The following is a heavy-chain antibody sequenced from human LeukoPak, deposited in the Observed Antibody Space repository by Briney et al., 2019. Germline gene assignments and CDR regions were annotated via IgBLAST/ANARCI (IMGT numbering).Heavy chain of an antibody. Sequence: PGGSLRLSCAASGFTFSDHYLSWIRQAPGGLEWVSYISTSGREIYYADSVRGRFTISRDNAKNSLYLQTNSLRVEDTAVYYCARGHYGMDVWGQGTTVTVSS. J-gene: IGHJ6*02. CDR1: GFTFSDHY. V-gene: IGHV3-11*01. CDR2: ISTSGREI. CDR3: ARGHYGMDV.